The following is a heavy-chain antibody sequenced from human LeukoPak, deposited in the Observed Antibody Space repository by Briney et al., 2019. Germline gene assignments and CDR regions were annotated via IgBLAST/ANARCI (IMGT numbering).Heavy chain of an antibody. J-gene: IGHJ4*02. CDR1: GFTFTSYG. Sequence: QTGGSMRLSCAASGFTFTSYGMHWVRQAPGKGLEWVSAISGSGGSTYYADSMKGRFTASRDNSKTTLYLQMNSLRAEDTAVYYCAKDRTITMAFYYGYWGQGTLVTVSS. D-gene: IGHD3-10*01. V-gene: IGHV3-23*01. CDR2: ISGSGGST. CDR3: AKDRTITMAFYYGY.